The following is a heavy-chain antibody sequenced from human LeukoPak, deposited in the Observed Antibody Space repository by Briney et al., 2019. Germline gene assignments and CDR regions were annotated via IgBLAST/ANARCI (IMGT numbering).Heavy chain of an antibody. CDR2: INCDGSWT. CDR3: VSFYETY. J-gene: IGHJ4*02. CDR1: GNYW. V-gene: IGHV3-74*01. D-gene: IGHD2-2*01. Sequence: PGGSLRLSCAASGNYWMHWVRQAPGKGLVWVSHINCDGSWTSYADSVKGRFTISKDNAKNTVYLQMNNLRAEDTAVYYCVSFYETYWGRGTLVTVSS.